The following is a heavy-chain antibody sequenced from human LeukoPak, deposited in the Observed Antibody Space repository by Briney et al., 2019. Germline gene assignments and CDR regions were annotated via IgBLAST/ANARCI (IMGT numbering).Heavy chain of an antibody. V-gene: IGHV4-34*01. CDR2: TNHSGST. CDR1: GGSFSGYY. J-gene: IGHJ5*02. D-gene: IGHD2-2*01. CDR3: ARWFRVPAATGRGNWFDP. Sequence: PSETLSLTCAVYGGSFSGYYWSWIRQPPGKGLEWIGETNHSGSTNYNPSLKSRVTISVDTSKNQFSLKLSSVTAADTAVYYCARWFRVPAATGRGNWFDPWGQGTLVTVSS.